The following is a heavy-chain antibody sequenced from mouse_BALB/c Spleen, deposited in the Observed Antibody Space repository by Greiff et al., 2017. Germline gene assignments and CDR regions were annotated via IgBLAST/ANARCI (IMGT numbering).Heavy chain of an antibody. J-gene: IGHJ3*01. CDR1: GFTFSDYY. D-gene: IGHD2-2*01. V-gene: IGHV5-4*02. Sequence: EVKVVESGGGLVKPGGSLKLSCAASGFTFSDYYMDWVRQTPEKRLEWVATISDGGSYTYYPDSVKGRFTISRDNAKNNLYLQMSSLKSEDTAMYYCARAYGYDGAWFAYWGQGTLVTVSA. CDR2: ISDGGSYT. CDR3: ARAYGYDGAWFAY.